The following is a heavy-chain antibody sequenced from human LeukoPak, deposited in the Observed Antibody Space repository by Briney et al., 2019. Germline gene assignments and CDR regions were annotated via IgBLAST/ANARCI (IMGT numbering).Heavy chain of an antibody. CDR1: GDSISSYY. V-gene: IGHV4-4*07. D-gene: IGHD5-12*01. J-gene: IGHJ4*02. CDR3: ARGRSQWLRNFDY. Sequence: SKTLSLTCTVSGDSISSYYWSWIQQPAGKGLEWIGRIYTSGSTNYNPSLKSRVTMSVDTSKNQFSLKLSSVTAEDTTVYYCARGRSQWLRNFDYWGQGTLVTVSS. CDR2: IYTSGST.